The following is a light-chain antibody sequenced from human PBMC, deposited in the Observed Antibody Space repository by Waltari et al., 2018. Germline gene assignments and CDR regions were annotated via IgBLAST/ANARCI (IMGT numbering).Light chain of an antibody. Sequence: SYVLTQPPSVSLAPGKTATITCGGGNIGSKSVHWYQQKPGQAPVLLISFDSDRPSGIPERFSGFNSGNTATLTISGFEAGDEADYYCQIWESTSDHVVFGGGTKLTVL. V-gene: IGLV3-21*01. CDR3: QIWESTSDHVV. CDR1: NIGSKS. J-gene: IGLJ2*01. CDR2: FDS.